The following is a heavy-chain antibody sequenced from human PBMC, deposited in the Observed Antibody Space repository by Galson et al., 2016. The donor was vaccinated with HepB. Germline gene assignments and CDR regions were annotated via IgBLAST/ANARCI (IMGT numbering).Heavy chain of an antibody. CDR1: GGTFSSYA. D-gene: IGHD5-24*01. V-gene: IGHV1-69*13. Sequence: SVKVSCKASGGTFSSYAISWVRQAPGQGLEWMGAIIPIFGTANYAQKFQGRLTITAGESTSTAYMELSSLRSEDTAVYYCARGRRDSSGDNYEWGDPWGQGTLVTVSS. J-gene: IGHJ5*02. CDR3: ARGRRDSSGDNYEWGDP. CDR2: IIPIFGTA.